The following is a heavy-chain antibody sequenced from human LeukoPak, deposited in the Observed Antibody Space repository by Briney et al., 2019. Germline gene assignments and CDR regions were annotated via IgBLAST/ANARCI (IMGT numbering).Heavy chain of an antibody. V-gene: IGHV4-59*08. D-gene: IGHD6-19*01. J-gene: IGHJ4*02. CDR1: GVSISGFV. CDR3: ARLTKGEQWLAYYFDY. Sequence: SETLSLTCTVSGVSISGFVWSWLRQPPGEGLDYVGFIYDTGTPTNYNPLLNSRVPLSVDTSKNQFSLNLKSVTAADTAVYYCARLTKGEQWLAYYFDYWGQGALVTVSS. CDR2: IYDTGTPT.